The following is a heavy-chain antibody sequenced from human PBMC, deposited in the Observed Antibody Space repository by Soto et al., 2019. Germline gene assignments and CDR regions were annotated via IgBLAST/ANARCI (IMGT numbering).Heavy chain of an antibody. Sequence: SETLSLTCTVSGGSISSYYWSWIRQPPGKGLEWIGYIYYSGSTNYNPSLKSRVTISVDTSKNQFSLRAEDTAVYYCARAPAGSWHTFDYWGQGTPVTVSS. CDR3: ARAPAGSWHTFDY. CDR2: IYYSGST. CDR1: GGSISSYY. J-gene: IGHJ4*02. V-gene: IGHV4-59*01. D-gene: IGHD2-21*01.